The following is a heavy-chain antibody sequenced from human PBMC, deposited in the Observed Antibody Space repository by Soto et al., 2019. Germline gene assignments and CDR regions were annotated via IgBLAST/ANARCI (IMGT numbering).Heavy chain of an antibody. D-gene: IGHD3-22*01. J-gene: IGHJ4*02. CDR1: GFTFSNAW. Sequence: GGSLRLSCAASGFTFSNAWMSWVRQAPGKGLEWVGRIKSKTDGGTTDYAAPVKGRFTISRDDSKNTLCLQMNSLKTEDTAVYYCTTDNYDSSGTNWGQGTLVTVSS. V-gene: IGHV3-15*01. CDR2: IKSKTDGGTT. CDR3: TTDNYDSSGTN.